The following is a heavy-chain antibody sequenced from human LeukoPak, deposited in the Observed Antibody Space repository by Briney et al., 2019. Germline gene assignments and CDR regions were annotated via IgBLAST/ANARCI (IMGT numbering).Heavy chain of an antibody. V-gene: IGHV4-39*02. CDR2: IYYSGST. Sequence: PSETLSLTCTVSSGSISSSNYYWGWIRQPPGKGLEWIGNIYYSGSTYCNPSLKSRVTMSVDTSQNHFSLKLSSVTAADTAVYYCAGICIGYCSTSRRGQGTLVTVSS. CDR3: AGICIGYCSTSR. J-gene: IGHJ4*02. D-gene: IGHD2-2*03. CDR1: SGSISSSNYY.